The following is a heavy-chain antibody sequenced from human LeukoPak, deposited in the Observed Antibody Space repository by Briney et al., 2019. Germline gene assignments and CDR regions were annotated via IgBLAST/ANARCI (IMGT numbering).Heavy chain of an antibody. Sequence: GGSLRLSCAASRFTFSNYWMHWVRQAPGEGLEYVSAISSNGGSTYYANSVKGRFTVSRDNSKNTLYLQMGSLRAEDMAVYYCARDALGITIFGVANYYYYYMDVWGKGTTVTVSS. J-gene: IGHJ6*03. CDR1: RFTFSNYW. CDR2: ISSNGGST. CDR3: ARDALGITIFGVANYYYYYMDV. V-gene: IGHV3-64*01. D-gene: IGHD3-3*01.